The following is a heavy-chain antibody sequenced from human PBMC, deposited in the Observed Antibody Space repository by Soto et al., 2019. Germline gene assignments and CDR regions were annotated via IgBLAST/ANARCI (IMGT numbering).Heavy chain of an antibody. D-gene: IGHD6-19*01. CDR1: GFTVSSNY. CDR3: ARGVRSEQWPMCFDY. J-gene: IGHJ4*02. V-gene: IGHV3-66*01. CDR2: IYSGGST. Sequence: GGSLILSCAASGFTVSSNYMSWVRQAPGKGLEWVSVIYSGGSTYYADSVKGRFTISRDNSKNTLYLQMNSLRAEDTAVYYCARGVRSEQWPMCFDYWGQGTLVTVSS.